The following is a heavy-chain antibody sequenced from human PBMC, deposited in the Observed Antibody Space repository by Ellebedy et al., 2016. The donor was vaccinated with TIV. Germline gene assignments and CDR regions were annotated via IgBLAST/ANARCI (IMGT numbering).Heavy chain of an antibody. CDR1: GAIVSTDIG. V-gene: IGHV6-1*01. Sequence: SETLSLTCVISGAIVSTDIGWHWIRQSPSRGLEWLGRTYYRSKWNNDYAVSLKSRITINPDTSKNLFSLQLNSVIPDDTAVYYCARGWFGSGMGVWGQGTTVTVSS. CDR3: ARGWFGSGMGV. D-gene: IGHD3-16*01. CDR2: TYYRSKWNN. J-gene: IGHJ6*02.